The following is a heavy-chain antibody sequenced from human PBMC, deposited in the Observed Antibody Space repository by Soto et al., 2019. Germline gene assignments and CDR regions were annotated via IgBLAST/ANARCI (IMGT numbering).Heavy chain of an antibody. D-gene: IGHD6-25*01. Sequence: EVQLVESGGGLIQPGGSLRLSCAVSGFTVSNNYMSWVRQAPGKGLEGVSVIYSGGYTAYGDSVKGRFTISRDNSKNTLFLQMKSRGAGDPAVFYGATQRGGGGYWGQGTLVTVSS. J-gene: IGHJ4*02. CDR1: GFTVSNNY. CDR2: IYSGGYT. CDR3: ATQRGGGGY. V-gene: IGHV3-53*01.